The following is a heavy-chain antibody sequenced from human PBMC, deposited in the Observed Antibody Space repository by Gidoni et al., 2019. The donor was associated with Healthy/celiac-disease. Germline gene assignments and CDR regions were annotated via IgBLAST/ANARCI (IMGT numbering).Heavy chain of an antibody. J-gene: IGHJ4*02. V-gene: IGHV4-34*01. Sequence: QVQLQQWGAGLLKPSETLSLTCAVYGGSFSGYYWSWIRQPPGKGLEWIGEINHSGSTNYNPSLKSRVTISVDTSKNQFSLKLSSVTAADTAVYYCARGTTVVTPLDYWVQGTLVTVSS. CDR1: GGSFSGYY. CDR3: ARGTTVVTPLDY. D-gene: IGHD4-17*01. CDR2: INHSGST.